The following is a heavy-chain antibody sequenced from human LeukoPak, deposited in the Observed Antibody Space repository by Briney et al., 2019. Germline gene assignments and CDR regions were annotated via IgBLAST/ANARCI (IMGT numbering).Heavy chain of an antibody. CDR2: ISFSGGST. V-gene: IGHV3-23*01. D-gene: IGHD2-2*01. CDR3: AKDAEYQLLSSAFDI. Sequence: GGSLRLSCAASVFTFSSYAMSGLRQAPGKGLEGVSPISFSGGSTYYPDSVKGRFPISRDNSKNTLYLQLNSLRAEDTAVYYCAKDAEYQLLSSAFDIWGQGTMVTVSS. J-gene: IGHJ3*02. CDR1: VFTFSSYA.